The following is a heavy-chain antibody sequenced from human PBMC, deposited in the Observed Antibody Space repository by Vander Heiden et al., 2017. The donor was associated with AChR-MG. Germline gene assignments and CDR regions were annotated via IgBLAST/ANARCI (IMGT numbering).Heavy chain of an antibody. D-gene: IGHD5-12*01. Sequence: QLQLQESGPGLVKPSETLSLTCTVPGGSISSSSYYWGWCRKPPGKGLEWIGSIYYSGSTYYNPSLKSRVTISVDTSKSQFSLKLSSVTAADTAVYYCARRSGYVYWGQGTLVTVSS. J-gene: IGHJ4*02. CDR2: IYYSGST. CDR3: ARRSGYVY. CDR1: GGSISSSSYY. V-gene: IGHV4-39*01.